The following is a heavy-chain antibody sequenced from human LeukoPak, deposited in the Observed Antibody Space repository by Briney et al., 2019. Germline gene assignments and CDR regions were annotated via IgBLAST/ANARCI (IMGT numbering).Heavy chain of an antibody. Sequence: ASVKVSCKASGYTFTGYYMHWVRQAPGQGLEWMGWISAYNGNTNYAQKFQGRLTMTTDTSTSTAYMELRSLRPDDTAVYYCARDFFHGHCSGLTCFLLDSWGQGSLVTVSS. J-gene: IGHJ4*02. CDR3: ARDFFHGHCSGLTCFLLDS. D-gene: IGHD2-15*01. CDR2: ISAYNGNT. V-gene: IGHV1-18*04. CDR1: GYTFTGYY.